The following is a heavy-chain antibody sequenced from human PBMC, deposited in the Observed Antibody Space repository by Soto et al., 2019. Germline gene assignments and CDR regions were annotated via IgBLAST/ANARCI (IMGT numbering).Heavy chain of an antibody. D-gene: IGHD1-1*01. CDR3: ARGLSLLYNWNDDYFDY. J-gene: IGHJ4*02. CDR1: GFTFSSYE. Sequence: GGSLRLSCAASGFTFSSYEMNWVRQAPGKGLEWVSYISSSGSTIYYADSVKGRFTISRDNAKNSLYLQMNSPRAEDTAVYYCARGLSLLYNWNDDYFDYWGQGTLVTVSS. CDR2: ISSSGSTI. V-gene: IGHV3-48*03.